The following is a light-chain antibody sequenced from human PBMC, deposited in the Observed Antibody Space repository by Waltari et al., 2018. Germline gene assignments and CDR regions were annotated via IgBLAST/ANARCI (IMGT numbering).Light chain of an antibody. Sequence: DIQMTQSPASLSASIGDRVIITCRASQTISTYLNWYQQKMGQAPKLLISAASTLHNGVPPRFSGSGSGTDCTLTISSVQPEDFGDYFCQQSFYVPISFGQGTRLDIK. J-gene: IGKJ5*01. CDR3: QQSFYVPIS. CDR1: QTISTY. CDR2: AAS. V-gene: IGKV1-39*01.